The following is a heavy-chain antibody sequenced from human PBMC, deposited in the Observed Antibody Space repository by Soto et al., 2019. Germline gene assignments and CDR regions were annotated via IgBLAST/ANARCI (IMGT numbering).Heavy chain of an antibody. Sequence: QVQLVQSGAEVKKPGASVKVSCKASGYTFTVYYMHWVRQAPGQGVEWMGWINPNSGGTTYAQQFQGRVTMTRDTSISSAYMELNRPSSDDTAVYYCARDKADAFDIWGQGTMVTVSS. V-gene: IGHV1-2*02. CDR1: GYTFTVYY. J-gene: IGHJ3*02. CDR3: ARDKADAFDI. CDR2: INPNSGGT.